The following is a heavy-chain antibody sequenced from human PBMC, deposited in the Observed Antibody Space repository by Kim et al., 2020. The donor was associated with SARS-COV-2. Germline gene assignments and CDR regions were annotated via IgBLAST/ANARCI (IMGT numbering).Heavy chain of an antibody. D-gene: IGHD6-13*01. Sequence: GGSLRLSCAASGFTFSNAWMSWVRQAPGKGLEWVGRIKSKTDGGTTDYAAPVKGRFTISRDDSKNTLYLQMNSLKTEDTAVYYCTTVFLPSTSIAAAVRPSGYYGMDVWGQGTTVTISS. CDR2: IKSKTDGGTT. CDR3: TTVFLPSTSIAAAVRPSGYYGMDV. V-gene: IGHV3-15*01. J-gene: IGHJ6*02. CDR1: GFTFSNAW.